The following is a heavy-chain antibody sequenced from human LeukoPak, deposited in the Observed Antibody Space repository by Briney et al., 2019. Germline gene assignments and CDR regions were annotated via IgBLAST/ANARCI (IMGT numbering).Heavy chain of an antibody. CDR1: GYTFTSYG. D-gene: IGHD3-22*01. Sequence: ASVKVSCKASGYTFTSYGISWVRQAPGQGLEWMGWISAYNGNTNYAQKLQGRVTMTTDTSTSTAYMELRSLRSDDTAVYYCAKTAYNLLYYYDSSGYGDYWGQGTLVTVSS. CDR2: ISAYNGNT. CDR3: AKTAYNLLYYYDSSGYGDY. J-gene: IGHJ4*02. V-gene: IGHV1-18*01.